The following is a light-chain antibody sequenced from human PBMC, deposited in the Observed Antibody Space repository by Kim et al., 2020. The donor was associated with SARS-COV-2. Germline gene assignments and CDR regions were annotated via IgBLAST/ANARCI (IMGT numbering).Light chain of an antibody. Sequence: QSALTQPASVSGSPGQSITISCTGTSSDVGSYNLVSWYQQHPGKAPKLMIYEVSKRPSGVSNRFSGSKSGNTASLTISGLQAEDEADYYCCSCAGSSEVFGGGTQLTVL. V-gene: IGLV2-23*02. J-gene: IGLJ2*01. CDR1: SSDVGSYNL. CDR3: CSCAGSSEV. CDR2: EVS.